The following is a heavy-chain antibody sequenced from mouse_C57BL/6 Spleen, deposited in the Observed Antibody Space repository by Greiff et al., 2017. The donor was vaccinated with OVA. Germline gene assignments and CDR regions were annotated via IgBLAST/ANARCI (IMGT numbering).Heavy chain of an antibody. D-gene: IGHD2-4*01. CDR2: IHPNSGRT. CDR3: ARYDYDESYFDY. V-gene: IGHV1-64*01. J-gene: IGHJ2*01. Sequence: VQLQQPGAELVKPGASVKLSCKASGYTFTSYWMHWVKQRPGQGLEWIGMIHPNSGRTNYNEKFKSKATLTVDKSSSTAYMQLSSLTSEDSAVYYCARYDYDESYFDYWGQGTTLTVSS. CDR1: GYTFTSYW.